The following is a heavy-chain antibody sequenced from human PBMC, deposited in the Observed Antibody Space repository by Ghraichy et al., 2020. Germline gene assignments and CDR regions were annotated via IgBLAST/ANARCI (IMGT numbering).Heavy chain of an antibody. CDR1: GAPISSYY. CDR3: ARERGKYSGYGVDY. J-gene: IGHJ4*02. D-gene: IGHD5-12*01. Sequence: TLSLTCTVSGAPISSYYWTWIRQSPGKGLEWIGYFYHRGSTNYNPSLRSRVTISEDTSKNQFSLSLSAVTAADTAVYYCARERGKYSGYGVDYWGQGIMVTVSS. CDR2: FYHRGST. V-gene: IGHV4-59*01.